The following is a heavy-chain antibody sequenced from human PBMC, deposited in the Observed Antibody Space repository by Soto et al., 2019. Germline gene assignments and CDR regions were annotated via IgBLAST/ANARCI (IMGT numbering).Heavy chain of an antibody. CDR2: ISTYSGDT. CDR3: ARHHGPTTSENWFDP. J-gene: IGHJ5*02. V-gene: IGHV1-18*01. D-gene: IGHD5-12*01. CDR1: GYTFFTYD. Sequence: QVHLVQSGVELKTPGASVKVSCQASGYTFFTYDISWVRQAPAQGLEGRGWISTYSGDTKYAQKFQGRATMTTDTSTTTAYLELRSVRSDDTAVYYCARHHGPTTSENWFDPWGQGTLVTVSS.